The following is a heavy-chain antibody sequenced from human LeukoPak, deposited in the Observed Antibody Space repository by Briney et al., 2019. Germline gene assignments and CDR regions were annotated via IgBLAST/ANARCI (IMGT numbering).Heavy chain of an antibody. J-gene: IGHJ6*03. CDR3: ATDRRPLKGIAAAGPYYMDV. D-gene: IGHD6-13*01. V-gene: IGHV1-24*01. Sequence: ASVKVSCKVSGYTLTELSMHWVQQAPGKGLEWMGGFDPEDGETIYAQKFQGRVTMTEDTSTDTAYMELSSLRSEDTAVYYCATDRRPLKGIAAAGPYYMDVWGKGTTVTVSS. CDR1: GYTLTELS. CDR2: FDPEDGET.